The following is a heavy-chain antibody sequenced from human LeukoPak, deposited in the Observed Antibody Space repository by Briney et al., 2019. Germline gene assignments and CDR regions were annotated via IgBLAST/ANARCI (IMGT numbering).Heavy chain of an antibody. Sequence: SETLSLTCTVSGGSISSSSYYWGWIRQPPGKGLEWIGSIYYSGSTYYNPSLKSRVTISVDTSKNQFSLKLSSVTAADTAVYYCAKKRKAAAGRTRGDYWGQGTLVTVSS. CDR1: GGSISSSSYY. CDR2: IYYSGST. V-gene: IGHV4-39*07. J-gene: IGHJ4*02. CDR3: AKKRKAAAGRTRGDY. D-gene: IGHD6-13*01.